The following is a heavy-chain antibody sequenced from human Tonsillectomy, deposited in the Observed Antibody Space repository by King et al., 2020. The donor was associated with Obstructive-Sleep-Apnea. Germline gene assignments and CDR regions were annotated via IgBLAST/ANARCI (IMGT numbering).Heavy chain of an antibody. CDR3: AKGPAQQLVPNYFDY. Sequence: VQLVESGGGLVQPGRSLRLSCAASGITFSSYAMTWVRQAPGKGLEWVSVIGGSGASTYYADSVKGRFTISSDNSKNTLYLQMNSLRAEDTAVYYCAKGPAQQLVPNYFDYWGQGTLVTVSS. D-gene: IGHD6-13*01. CDR2: IGGSGAST. CDR1: GITFSSYA. J-gene: IGHJ4*02. V-gene: IGHV3-23*04.